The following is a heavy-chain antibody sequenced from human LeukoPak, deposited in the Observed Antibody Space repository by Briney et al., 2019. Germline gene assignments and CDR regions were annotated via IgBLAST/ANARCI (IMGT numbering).Heavy chain of an antibody. CDR3: ARSVGATTFDY. CDR1: GGSISSGGYY. V-gene: IGHV4-61*08. D-gene: IGHD1-26*01. J-gene: IGHJ4*02. CDR2: IYYSGST. Sequence: SETLSLTCTVSGGSISSGGYYWSWIRQHPGKGLEWIGYIYYSGSTNYNPSLKSRVTISVDTSKNQFSLKLSSVTAADTAVYYCARSVGATTFDYWGQGTLVTVSS.